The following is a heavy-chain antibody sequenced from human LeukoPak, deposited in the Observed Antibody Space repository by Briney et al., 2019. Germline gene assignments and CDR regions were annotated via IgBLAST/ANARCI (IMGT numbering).Heavy chain of an antibody. J-gene: IGHJ4*02. CDR2: ISAGGGST. V-gene: IGHV3-23*01. CDR3: AREYSSSSNHFDY. D-gene: IGHD6-6*01. CDR1: GFTFSSYA. Sequence: GGSLRLSCAASGFTFSSYAMNWVRQAPGKGLEWVSGISAGGGSTNHADSVKGRFTISRDNSKNTLYLQMNSLRAEDTAVYYCAREYSSSSNHFDYWGQGTLVTVSS.